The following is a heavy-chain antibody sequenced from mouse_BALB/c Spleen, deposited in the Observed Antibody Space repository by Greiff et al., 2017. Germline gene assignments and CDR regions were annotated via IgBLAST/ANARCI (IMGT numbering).Heavy chain of an antibody. Sequence: QVTLKESGPGILQPSQTLSLTCSFSGFSLSTSGMGVSWIRQPSGKGLEWLAHIYWDDDKRYNPSLKSRLTISKDTSSNQVFLKITSVDTADTATYYCARVYYDYDGAWFAYWGQGTLVTVSA. CDR2: IYWDDDK. J-gene: IGHJ3*01. CDR3: ARVYYDYDGAWFAY. CDR1: GFSLSTSGMG. V-gene: IGHV8-12*01. D-gene: IGHD2-4*01.